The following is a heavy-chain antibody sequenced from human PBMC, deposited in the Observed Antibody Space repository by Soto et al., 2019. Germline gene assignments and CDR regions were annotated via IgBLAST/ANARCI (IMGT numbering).Heavy chain of an antibody. CDR3: AADRWLQFYYYYGMDV. V-gene: IGHV1-58*01. CDR1: GFTFTSSA. Sequence: GASVKVSCKASGFTFTSSAVQWVRQARGQRLEWIGWIVVGSGNTNYAQKFQERVTIARDMSTSTAYMELSSLRSEDTAVYYCAADRWLQFYYYYGMDVWGQGTTVTVSS. CDR2: IVVGSGNT. D-gene: IGHD5-12*01. J-gene: IGHJ6*02.